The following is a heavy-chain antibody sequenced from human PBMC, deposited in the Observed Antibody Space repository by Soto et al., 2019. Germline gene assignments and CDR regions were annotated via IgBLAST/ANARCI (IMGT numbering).Heavy chain of an antibody. CDR3: ARRGGGVVLAATTPFDY. CDR2: IYHSGTT. D-gene: IGHD2-15*01. Sequence: QVPLQESGPRLVMPSGTLSLTCTVSSGSISTANWWSWVRQPPGRGLEWIGEIYHSGTTNHNLYQKSRVTLSVEKYKKQFSLTLSSVTAADTATYYCARRGGGVVLAATTPFDYWGQGTLVTVSS. CDR1: SGSISTANW. J-gene: IGHJ4*02. V-gene: IGHV4-4*02.